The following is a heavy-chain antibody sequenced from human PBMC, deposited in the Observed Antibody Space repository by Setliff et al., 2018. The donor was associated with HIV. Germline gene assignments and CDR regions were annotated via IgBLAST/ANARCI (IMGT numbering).Heavy chain of an antibody. J-gene: IGHJ5*02. V-gene: IGHV4-4*07. Sequence: SETLSLTCTVSGGSFNNYHWSWIRQPAGKGLEWIGRIYDSGATDYKPSLKSRVTMSIDKSNNQFSLYLTSVTAADTAIYYCARDRHYYGSGSYGPWGQGILVTVSS. CDR1: GGSFNNYH. D-gene: IGHD3-10*01. CDR2: IYDSGAT. CDR3: ARDRHYYGSGSYGP.